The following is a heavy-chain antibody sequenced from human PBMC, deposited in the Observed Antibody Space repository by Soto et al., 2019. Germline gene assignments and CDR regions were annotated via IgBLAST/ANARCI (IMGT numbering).Heavy chain of an antibody. D-gene: IGHD6-6*01. CDR2: IYYDGSEE. J-gene: IGHJ4*02. V-gene: IGHV3-33*01. Sequence: QVQLVESGGGVVQPGRSLRLSCVASGFSFSNYGIHWVRQAPGRGLEWVAFIYYDGSEEYYADSVKGRFTISRDNSKNTLYLQMYSLRAEDTAVYYCARDSLDSSFFFDCWGQGTLVTVSS. CDR3: ARDSLDSSFFFDC. CDR1: GFSFSNYG.